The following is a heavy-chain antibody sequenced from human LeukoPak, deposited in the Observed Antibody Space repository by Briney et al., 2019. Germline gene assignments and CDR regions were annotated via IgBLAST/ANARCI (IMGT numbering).Heavy chain of an antibody. V-gene: IGHV4-34*01. CDR1: GGSFSGYY. CDR2: INHSGST. Sequence: PSETLSLTCAVYGGSFSGYYWSWIRQPPGKGLEWIGEINHSGSTNYNPSLKGRVTISVDTSKNQFSLKLSSVTAADTAVYYCARDRAEGIAVAGTNAFDIWGQGTMVTVSS. CDR3: ARDRAEGIAVAGTNAFDI. J-gene: IGHJ3*02. D-gene: IGHD6-19*01.